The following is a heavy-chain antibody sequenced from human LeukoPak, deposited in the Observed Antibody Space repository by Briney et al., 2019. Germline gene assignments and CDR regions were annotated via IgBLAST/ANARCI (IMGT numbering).Heavy chain of an antibody. J-gene: IGHJ4*02. D-gene: IGHD1-1*01. CDR3: AKATGTLGN. Sequence: GGSLRLSCAASRFTFSSYTMSWVRQAPGKGLEWVSAISGSGDTTYYADSVKGRFTISRDSSKNTLYLQMNSLTAEDTAIYYCAKATGTLGNWGQGTLVTVSS. CDR2: ISGSGDTT. V-gene: IGHV3-23*01. CDR1: RFTFSSYT.